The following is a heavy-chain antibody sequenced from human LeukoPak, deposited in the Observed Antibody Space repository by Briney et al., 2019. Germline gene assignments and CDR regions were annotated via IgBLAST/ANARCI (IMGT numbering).Heavy chain of an antibody. CDR3: ARWGSGKSFDY. J-gene: IGHJ4*02. Sequence: AGGSLRLSCAASGFTFSGYGTHWVRQAPGKGLEWVAVIWYDGSNKYYTDSVKGRFTISRDNSKNTLYLQMNSLRVEDTAVYYCARWGSGKSFDYWGQGTLVTVSS. V-gene: IGHV3-33*01. CDR1: GFTFSGYG. D-gene: IGHD3-10*01. CDR2: IWYDGSNK.